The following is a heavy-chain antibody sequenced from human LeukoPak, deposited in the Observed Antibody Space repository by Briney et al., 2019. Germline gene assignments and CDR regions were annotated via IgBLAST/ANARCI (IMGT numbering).Heavy chain of an antibody. J-gene: IGHJ5*02. V-gene: IGHV4-39*07. D-gene: IGHD2-2*01. CDR2: IYYSGST. CDR1: GGSISSSSYY. Sequence: SETLSLTCTVSGGSISSSSYYWGWIRQPPGKGLEWIGSIYYSGSTYYNPSLKSRVTISVDTSKNQFSLKLSSVTAADTAVYYCASSYCSSTSCYHPQLRFDPWGQGTLVTVSS. CDR3: ASSYCSSTSCYHPQLRFDP.